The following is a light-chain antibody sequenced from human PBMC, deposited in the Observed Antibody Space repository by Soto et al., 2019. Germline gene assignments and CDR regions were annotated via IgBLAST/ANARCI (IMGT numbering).Light chain of an antibody. Sequence: DIQMTQSPSSLSSSVGDRVTITCRAGQTIIRYLNWYQQKPGKAPKLLISAASSLQSGVPSRFNGSRSGTAFTLTISSLQPEDSATYYCQQTYSTPWTFGQGTKVEVK. CDR2: AAS. J-gene: IGKJ1*01. V-gene: IGKV1-39*01. CDR3: QQTYSTPWT. CDR1: QTIIRY.